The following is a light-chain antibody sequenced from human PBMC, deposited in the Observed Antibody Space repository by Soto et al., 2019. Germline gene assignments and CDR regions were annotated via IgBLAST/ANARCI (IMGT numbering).Light chain of an antibody. CDR3: QQYNTLPALT. J-gene: IGKJ4*01. V-gene: IGKV3D-15*01. CDR1: QSVNSN. Sequence: EIVMTQSPATLSVSPGERATLSCRASQSVNSNLAWYQQKPGQAPRLLIYGASTRATGLPARFSGSRAGTEFTLTISSLQSEDFAVYYCQQYNTLPALTFGGGTKVEIK. CDR2: GAS.